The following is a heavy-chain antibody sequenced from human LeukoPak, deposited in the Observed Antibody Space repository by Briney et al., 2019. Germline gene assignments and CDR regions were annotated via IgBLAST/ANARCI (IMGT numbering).Heavy chain of an antibody. CDR1: EFTFSNYW. CDR3: AGCSTVTTYYYSYYMDI. Sequence: GGSLRLSCAASEFTFSNYWMSWVRLAPGKGMEWVANIKQDGSGTCYVDSVKGRFTISRDNAKNSLYLQMNSLRAGDTAVYYCAGCSTVTTYYYSYYMDIWGKGTTVTVSS. J-gene: IGHJ6*03. CDR2: IKQDGSGT. D-gene: IGHD4-17*01. V-gene: IGHV3-7*01.